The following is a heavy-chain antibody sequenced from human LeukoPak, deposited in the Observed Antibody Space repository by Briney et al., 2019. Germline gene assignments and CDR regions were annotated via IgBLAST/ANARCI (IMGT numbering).Heavy chain of an antibody. CDR1: GGTFSSYA. V-gene: IGHV1-69*04. D-gene: IGHD2-2*02. CDR2: IIPILGIA. J-gene: IGHJ6*02. CDR3: AGLGYCSSTSCYTRYYYYGTDV. Sequence: ASVKVSCKASGGTFSSYAISWVRQAPGQGLEWMGRIIPILGIANYAQKFQGRVTITADKSTSTAYMELSSLRSEDTAVYYCAGLGYCSSTSCYTRYYYYGTDVWGQGTTVTVSS.